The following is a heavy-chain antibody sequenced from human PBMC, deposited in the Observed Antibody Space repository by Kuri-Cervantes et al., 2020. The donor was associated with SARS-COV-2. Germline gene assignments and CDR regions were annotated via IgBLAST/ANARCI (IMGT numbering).Heavy chain of an antibody. CDR1: GGSFSGYY. J-gene: IGHJ4*02. CDR2: INHSGST. Sequence: SETLSFTCAVYGGSFSGYYWSWIRQPPGKGLEWIGEINHSGSTNYNPSLKSRVTVSVDTSKNQFSLKLSSVTAADTAVYYCARSEMFYDLSGYYFDLWGQGTLVTVSS. V-gene: IGHV4-34*01. D-gene: IGHD3-22*01. CDR3: ARSEMFYDLSGYYFDL.